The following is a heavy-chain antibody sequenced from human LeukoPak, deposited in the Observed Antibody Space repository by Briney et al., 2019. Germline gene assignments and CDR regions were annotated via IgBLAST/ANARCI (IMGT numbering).Heavy chain of an antibody. V-gene: IGHV3-30-3*01. Sequence: GGSLRLSCAASGFTFSSYAMHWVRQAPGKGLEWVAVISYDGGNKYYADSVKGRFTISRDNSKNTLYLQMNSLRAEDTAVYYCADGGYRAYWGQGTLVTVSS. D-gene: IGHD3-16*01. CDR1: GFTFSSYA. CDR3: ADGGYRAY. CDR2: ISYDGGNK. J-gene: IGHJ4*02.